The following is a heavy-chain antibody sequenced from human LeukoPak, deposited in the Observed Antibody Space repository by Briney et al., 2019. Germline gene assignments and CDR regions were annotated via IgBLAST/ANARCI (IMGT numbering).Heavy chain of an antibody. V-gene: IGHV3-7*01. CDR3: ARDPVEWELLLDY. Sequence: GGSLRLSCAASGFTFSSYWMNWARQAPGKGLEWVASINHNGNVNYYVDSVKGRFSISRDNARNSVYLQMASLRVEDTAVYYCARDPVEWELLLDYWGQGTLVTVSS. D-gene: IGHD1-26*01. J-gene: IGHJ4*02. CDR2: INHNGNVN. CDR1: GFTFSSYW.